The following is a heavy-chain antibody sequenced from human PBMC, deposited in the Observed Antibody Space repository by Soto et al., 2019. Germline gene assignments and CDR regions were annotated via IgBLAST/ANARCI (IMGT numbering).Heavy chain of an antibody. CDR2: ISGSGSST. CDR1: GFTFSNYA. J-gene: IGHJ4*02. D-gene: IGHD2-21*02. Sequence: PGGSLRLSCVASGFTFSNYAMSWVRQAPGKGLEWVSAISGSGSSTYYADSVKGRFIISRDNSESTLYLQISSLRAEDAAVYYCAKNPIRYCNSDCYSAIQYFDYWGQGSLVTVSS. V-gene: IGHV3-23*01. CDR3: AKNPIRYCNSDCYSAIQYFDY.